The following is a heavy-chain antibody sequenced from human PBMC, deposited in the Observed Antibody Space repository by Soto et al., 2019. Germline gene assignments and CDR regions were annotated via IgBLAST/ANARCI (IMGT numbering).Heavy chain of an antibody. CDR3: TRGRGYGVPFDP. V-gene: IGHV3-23*01. CDR1: GFTFSSYA. D-gene: IGHD5-12*01. CDR2: ISESGDNT. J-gene: IGHJ5*02. Sequence: EVQLLESGGGSVQPGGSLRLSCAASGFTFSSYAMTWARQAPGKGLEWVSGISESGDNTYYADSVKGRFSISRDYSKKTLYLQMNSLRVSDTAVYYCTRGRGYGVPFDPWGQGTLVSVSS.